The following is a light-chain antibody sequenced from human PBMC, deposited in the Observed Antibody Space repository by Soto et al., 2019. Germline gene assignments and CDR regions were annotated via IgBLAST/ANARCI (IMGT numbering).Light chain of an antibody. CDR3: QQRRDSQYT. V-gene: IGKV3-11*01. J-gene: IGKJ2*01. Sequence: EVVLTQSPATLSLSPGERATLSCRASQRITSYLAWYQQRPGQAPRLLMYDATNRASGVPARFSVSKSGTDFALSISSLQPEDFAVYFCQQRRDSQYTVGQGPKVE. CDR2: DAT. CDR1: QRITSY.